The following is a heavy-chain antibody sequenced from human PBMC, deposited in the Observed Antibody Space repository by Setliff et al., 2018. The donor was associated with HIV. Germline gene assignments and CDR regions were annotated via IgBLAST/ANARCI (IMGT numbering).Heavy chain of an antibody. Sequence: AASVKVSCKASGDTFSNSVLTWVRQAPGQGLEWMGGIIPVLGLSYYAQNFQGRVTITTDESTSTAYMELSSLRSEDTAVYYCARVPNQELYFYGMDVWGQGTTVTVSS. CDR3: ARVPNQELYFYGMDV. CDR2: IIPVLGLS. CDR1: GDTFSNSV. J-gene: IGHJ6*02. V-gene: IGHV1-69*10. D-gene: IGHD1-7*01.